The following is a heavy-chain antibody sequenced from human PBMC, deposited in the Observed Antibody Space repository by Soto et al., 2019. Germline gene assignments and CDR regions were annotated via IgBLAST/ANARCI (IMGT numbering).Heavy chain of an antibody. D-gene: IGHD6-6*01. CDR2: ISSNGVGT. Sequence: CVSQAPGKGLEWVSTISSNGVGTYYANSVQGRFTISRDNSKNTLYLQMGSLRPEDMAVYYCARRARPDFYYMDVWGKGTTVTVSS. J-gene: IGHJ6*03. CDR3: ARRARPDFYYMDV. V-gene: IGHV3-64*01.